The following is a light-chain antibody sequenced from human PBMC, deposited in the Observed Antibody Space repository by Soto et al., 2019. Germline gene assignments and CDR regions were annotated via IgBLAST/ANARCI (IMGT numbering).Light chain of an antibody. Sequence: EIVLTQSPATLSLSPGERATLSCRASQCVGRDLAWYQQKPGQAPMLLIYDASNRATGLPARFSGSGSGTDFTLTFSSLESEDFTVYYCQQRSDWPRVTFGRGTRLEIK. CDR3: QQRSDWPRVT. J-gene: IGKJ5*01. CDR1: QCVGRD. CDR2: DAS. V-gene: IGKV3-11*01.